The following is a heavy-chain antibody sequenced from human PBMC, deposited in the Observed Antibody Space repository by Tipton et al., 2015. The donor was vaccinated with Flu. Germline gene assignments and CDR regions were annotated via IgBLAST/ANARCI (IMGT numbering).Heavy chain of an antibody. V-gene: IGHV4-30-2*01. D-gene: IGHD4-11*01. CDR1: GGSISSGGYY. CDR3: ARRDYSNYVSVPKNWFDP. CDR2: VFHKGRT. Sequence: TLSLTCTVSGGSISSGGYYWSWIRQPPGKGLEWIGNVFHKGRTYYNPSLKSRVIISVDTSKNQFSLKVFSLTAADTAVYYCARRDYSNYVSVPKNWFDPWGQGILVTVSS. J-gene: IGHJ5*02.